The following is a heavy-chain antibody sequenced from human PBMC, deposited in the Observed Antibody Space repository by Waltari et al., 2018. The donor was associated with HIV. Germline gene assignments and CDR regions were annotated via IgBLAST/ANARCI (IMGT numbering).Heavy chain of an antibody. D-gene: IGHD3-3*01. Sequence: QLQLHESGPGLVTPSETLSLTCTVPGGSISSSRYYWGCIRHPPGKGLEWIGSIYYSGSTYYNPSLKSRVTISVDTSKNQFSLKLSSVTAADTAVYYCARTPYYDFWSGYYFDYWGQGTLVTISS. CDR1: GGSISSSRYY. CDR2: IYYSGST. V-gene: IGHV4-39*01. J-gene: IGHJ4*02. CDR3: ARTPYYDFWSGYYFDY.